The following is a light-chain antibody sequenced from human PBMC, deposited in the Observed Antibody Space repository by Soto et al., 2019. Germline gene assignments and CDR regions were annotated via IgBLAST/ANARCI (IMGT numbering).Light chain of an antibody. CDR3: LQHNSYPLT. CDR2: DAS. V-gene: IGKV1-5*01. CDR1: QSISRW. J-gene: IGKJ4*01. Sequence: DIQMTQSPSTLSASVGDRVTITCRASQSISRWSAWHQQKPGKAPRLLIYDASNLQSGVPSRFSGSGSGTEFTLTISSLQPEDFATYYCLQHNSYPLTFGGGTKVDIK.